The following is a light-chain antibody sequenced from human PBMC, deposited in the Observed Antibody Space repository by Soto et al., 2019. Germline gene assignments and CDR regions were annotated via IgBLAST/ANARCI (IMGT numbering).Light chain of an antibody. J-gene: IGLJ1*01. CDR2: DNN. CDR1: SSNIGNNF. V-gene: IGLV1-51*01. CDR3: GTWDTSLNAYV. Sequence: QSVLTQPPSVSAAPGQKVTISCSGSSSNIGNNFVSWYKQLPKTAPKLLIFDNNKRPSGIPDRFSGSKSGTSATLGITGLQTGDEADYYCGTWDTSLNAYVFGSGTKVTVL.